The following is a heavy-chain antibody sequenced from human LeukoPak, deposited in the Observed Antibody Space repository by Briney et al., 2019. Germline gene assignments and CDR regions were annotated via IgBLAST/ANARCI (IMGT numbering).Heavy chain of an antibody. J-gene: IGHJ6*04. CDR1: GGSFSGYY. CDR2: INHSGST. D-gene: IGHD5-18*01. V-gene: IGHV4-34*01. Sequence: PSETLSLTCAVYGGSFSGYYWSWIRQPPGKGMEWIGEINHSGSTNYKPSLKSRVTISVDTSKNQFSLKLSSVTAADTAVYYCASGGYRHGYYYGRDVWAKGPTVPVPS. CDR3: ASGGYRHGYYYGRDV.